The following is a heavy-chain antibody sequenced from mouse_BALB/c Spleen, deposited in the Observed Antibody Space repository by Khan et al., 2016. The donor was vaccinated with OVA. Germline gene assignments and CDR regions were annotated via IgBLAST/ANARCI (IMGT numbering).Heavy chain of an antibody. V-gene: IGHV3-2*02. CDR3: ARGNYYGYYFDY. J-gene: IGHJ2*01. Sequence: EVQLQESGPGLVKPSQSLSLTRTVTGYSITSGYAWNWIRQFPGNKLEWMGYISYSGVTSYTPSLKSRIPITRDTSKNHFFLQLNSVTTEDAATYYCARGNYYGYYFDYWGQGTTLTVSS. CDR1: GYSITSGYA. CDR2: ISYSGVT. D-gene: IGHD1-1*01.